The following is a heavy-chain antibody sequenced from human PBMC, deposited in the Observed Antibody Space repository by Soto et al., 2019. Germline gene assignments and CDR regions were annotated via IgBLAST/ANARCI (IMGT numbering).Heavy chain of an antibody. CDR2: IYYSGST. J-gene: IGHJ5*02. Sequence: QVQLQESGPGLVKPSQTLSLTCTVSGGSISSGGYYWSWIRQHPGKGLEWIGYIYYSGSTSYNPSLQTRVTISVATTKNQFSLKLSSVTAADPAVYCCAREPRAWGQGTLVTVSS. CDR3: AREPRA. V-gene: IGHV4-31*03. CDR1: GGSISSGGYY.